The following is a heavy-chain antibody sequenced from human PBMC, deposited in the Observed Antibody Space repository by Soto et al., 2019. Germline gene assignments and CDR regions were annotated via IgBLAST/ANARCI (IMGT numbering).Heavy chain of an antibody. D-gene: IGHD3-10*01. CDR3: ARGGTDHYIYGMDV. CDR1: GFTLTYA. CDR2: MNGAATST. Sequence: QLSESGGGLLQPGGSLTLSCAASGFTLTYAMTWVRQPPGKGLEWVSSMNGAATSTSYADSVKGRFTMSRDNSKNTLYLEMNTLRPEDTAVYYCARGGTDHYIYGMDVWGQGTTVIVSS. V-gene: IGHV3-23*05. J-gene: IGHJ6*02.